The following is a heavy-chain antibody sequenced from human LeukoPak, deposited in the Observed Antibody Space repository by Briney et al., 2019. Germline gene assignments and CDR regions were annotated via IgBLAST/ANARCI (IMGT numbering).Heavy chain of an antibody. V-gene: IGHV1-18*01. D-gene: IGHD6-19*01. CDR1: GYTFTNHG. CDR3: VRDPTNTSGRYAYFDY. CDR2: ISCYNGDT. Sequence: ASVKVSCKASGYTFTNHGISWVRQAPGQGLEWMGWISCYNGDTNYAQKLQGRVTMSTDTSTSTAYVELTGLRSDDTAVYYCVRDPTNTSGRYAYFDYWGQGTLVTVSS. J-gene: IGHJ4*02.